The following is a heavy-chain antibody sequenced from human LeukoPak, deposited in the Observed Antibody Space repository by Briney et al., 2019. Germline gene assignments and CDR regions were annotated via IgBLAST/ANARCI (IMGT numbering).Heavy chain of an antibody. J-gene: IGHJ4*02. CDR3: TKGLWAGVSAARD. CDR1: GFTVSSNY. Sequence: GGSLRLSCAASGFTVSSNYMSWVRQAPGKGLEWVSGIYTGGDTYYADSVKDRFTIPRDNSKNTLYLQMNSLRAEDTAVYYCTKGLWAGVSAARDWGQGTLVTVSS. CDR2: IYTGGDT. V-gene: IGHV3-66*01. D-gene: IGHD3-10*01.